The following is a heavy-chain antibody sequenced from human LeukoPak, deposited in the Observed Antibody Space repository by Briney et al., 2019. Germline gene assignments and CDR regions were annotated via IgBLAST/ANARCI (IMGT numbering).Heavy chain of an antibody. Sequence: GGSLRLSCAASGSTFSSYAMHWVRQAPGKGLEWVAVISYDGSNKYYADSVKGRFTISRDNSKNTLYLQMNSLRAEDTAVYYCARDYMVRGVSGMDVWGKGATVTVSS. CDR2: ISYDGSNK. V-gene: IGHV3-30*04. CDR3: ARDYMVRGVSGMDV. CDR1: GSTFSSYA. J-gene: IGHJ6*04. D-gene: IGHD3-10*01.